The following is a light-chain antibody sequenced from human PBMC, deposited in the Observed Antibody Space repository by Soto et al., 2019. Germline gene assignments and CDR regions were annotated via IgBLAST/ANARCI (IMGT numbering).Light chain of an antibody. V-gene: IGKV1-5*01. J-gene: IGKJ2*01. CDR2: DAS. Sequence: DIQMTQSLSTLSDSVGDRVTITCRASQTISSWLAWYQQKPGKAPRLLIYDASNLEIGVPSRFSGSGSGTDFTFTISNLQPEDIATYYCQQYDTLPPYTFGQGTKVDIK. CDR3: QQYDTLPPYT. CDR1: QTISSW.